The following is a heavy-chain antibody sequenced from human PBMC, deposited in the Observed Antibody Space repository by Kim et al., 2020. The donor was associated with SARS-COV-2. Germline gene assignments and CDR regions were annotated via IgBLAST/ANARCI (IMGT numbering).Heavy chain of an antibody. D-gene: IGHD3-10*01. Sequence: ASVKVSCKLSGYRLTELSIYWVRQAPGKGLEWMGGFDIEDGERIYAEKFQDRISMTEESSTETAYMQLSSLRSEDTAVYYCATDPTTMIRGGIDFWGQGTLVTVSS. J-gene: IGHJ4*02. CDR2: FDIEDGER. CDR1: GYRLTELS. CDR3: ATDPTTMIRGGIDF. V-gene: IGHV1-24*01.